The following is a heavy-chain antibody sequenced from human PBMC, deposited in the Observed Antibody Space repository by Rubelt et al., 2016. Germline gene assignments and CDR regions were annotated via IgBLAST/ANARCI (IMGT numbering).Heavy chain of an antibody. CDR3: ARQNRYYYYGMDV. Sequence: QVQLQESGPGLVKPSETLSLTCTVSGDSISSYYWSWIRQPPGKGLEWIGYIYYSGSTYYNHSLKSRVPISVDTSKNQFSLRLISVTAADTVVYYCARQNRYYYYGMDVWGQGTTVTVSS. CDR2: IYYSGST. CDR1: GDSISSYY. J-gene: IGHJ6*02. V-gene: IGHV4-59*08.